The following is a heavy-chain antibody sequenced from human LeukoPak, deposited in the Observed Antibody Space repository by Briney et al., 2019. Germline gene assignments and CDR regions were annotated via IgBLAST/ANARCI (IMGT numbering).Heavy chain of an antibody. CDR1: GGTFSSYA. CDR3: ARSEELEPQNIYYYYYMDV. V-gene: IGHV1-69*05. Sequence: SVKVSCKASGGTFSSYAISWVRQAPGQGLEWMGRIIPIFGTANYAQKFQGRLTITTDESTSTAYMELSSLRSEDTAVYYCARSEELEPQNIYYYYYMDVWGKGTTVTVSS. D-gene: IGHD1-1*01. J-gene: IGHJ6*03. CDR2: IIPIFGTA.